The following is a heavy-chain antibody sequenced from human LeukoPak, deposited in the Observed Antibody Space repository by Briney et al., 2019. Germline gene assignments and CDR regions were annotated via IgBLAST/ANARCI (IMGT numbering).Heavy chain of an antibody. D-gene: IGHD1-26*01. CDR3: ARDLGATYLLDY. CDR1: GGTFSSYA. J-gene: IGHJ4*02. Sequence: SVKGSCKASGGTFSSYAISWVRQAPGQGLEWMGGIIPIFGTANYAQKFQGRVTITADESTSTAYMGLSSLRSEDTAVYYCARDLGATYLLDYWGQGTLVTVSS. CDR2: IIPIFGTA. V-gene: IGHV1-69*13.